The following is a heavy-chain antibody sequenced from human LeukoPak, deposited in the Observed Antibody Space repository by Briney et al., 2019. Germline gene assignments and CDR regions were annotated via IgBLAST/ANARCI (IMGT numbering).Heavy chain of an antibody. CDR2: IYTSGNT. D-gene: IGHD3-22*01. Sequence: PSETLSLTCTVSGGSISSYYWSWIRQPAGKGLEWIERIYTSGNTNYNPSLKSRVTMSVDTSKNQFSLRLRSVTAADTAVYYCARGYYYDSSGYLQGWYFDLWGRGTLVTVSS. CDR1: GGSISSYY. V-gene: IGHV4-4*07. J-gene: IGHJ2*01. CDR3: ARGYYYDSSGYLQGWYFDL.